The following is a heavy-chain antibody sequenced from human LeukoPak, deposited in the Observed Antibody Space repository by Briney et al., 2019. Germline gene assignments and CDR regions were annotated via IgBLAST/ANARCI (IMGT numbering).Heavy chain of an antibody. CDR2: INPNSGGT. Sequence: ASVKVSCKASGYTFTGYYMHWVRQAPGQGLEWMGWINPNSGGTNYAQKFQGRVTMTRDTSISTAYMELSSLRSEDTAVYYCARDRSLASGWYAGGGYYYYYGMDVWGQGTTVTVSS. CDR3: ARDRSLASGWYAGGGYYYYYGMDV. J-gene: IGHJ6*02. V-gene: IGHV1-2*02. CDR1: GYTFTGYY. D-gene: IGHD6-19*01.